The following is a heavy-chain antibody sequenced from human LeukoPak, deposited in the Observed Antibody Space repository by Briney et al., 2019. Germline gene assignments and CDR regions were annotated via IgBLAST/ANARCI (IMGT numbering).Heavy chain of an antibody. V-gene: IGHV3-48*03. Sequence: GGSLRLSCAASGFTFSSYEMNWVRQAPGKGLEWVSYISSSGSTIYYADSVKGRFTISRDNAKNSPYLQMNSLRAEDTAVYYCARDGSEIYIDALDIWGQGTMVTVSS. J-gene: IGHJ3*02. CDR3: ARDGSEIYIDALDI. D-gene: IGHD1-26*01. CDR2: ISSSGSTI. CDR1: GFTFSSYE.